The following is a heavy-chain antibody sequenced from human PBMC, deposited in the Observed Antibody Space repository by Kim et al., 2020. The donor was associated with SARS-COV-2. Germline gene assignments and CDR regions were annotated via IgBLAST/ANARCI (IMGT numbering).Heavy chain of an antibody. D-gene: IGHD3-22*01. Sequence: GGSLRLSCAASGFTFSNYWMSWVRQAPGKGLEWVANIKQDGSEKYYVDSVKGRFTIYRDNAKNSLYLQMNFLRAEDTALYFCAREGSGYYIDYWGQATLVTVSS. CDR2: IKQDGSEK. V-gene: IGHV3-7*03. CDR3: AREGSGYYIDY. CDR1: GFTFSNYW. J-gene: IGHJ4*02.